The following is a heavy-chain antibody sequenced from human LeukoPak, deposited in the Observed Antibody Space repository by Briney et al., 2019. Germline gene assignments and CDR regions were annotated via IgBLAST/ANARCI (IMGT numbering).Heavy chain of an antibody. J-gene: IGHJ5*02. CDR3: ARQVSYQLPLGWFDP. D-gene: IGHD2-2*01. CDR1: GYSFTSYW. Sequence: GESLKISCKGSGYSFTSYWIGWVRQMPGKGLEWMGIIYPSDSDTRYSPSFQGQVTISADKSISTAYLQWSSLKASDTAMYYCARQVSYQLPLGWFDPWGQGTLVTVSS. V-gene: IGHV5-51*01. CDR2: IYPSDSDT.